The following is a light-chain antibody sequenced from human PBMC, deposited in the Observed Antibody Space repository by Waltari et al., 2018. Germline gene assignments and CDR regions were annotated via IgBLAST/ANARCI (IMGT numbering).Light chain of an antibody. CDR1: QSVSRT. CDR3: QHYRSLPVT. CDR2: GAS. J-gene: IGKJ1*01. V-gene: IGKV3-20*01. Sequence: EIVLTQSPGTLSLSPGERVTLSCRASQSVSRTLAWYQQQPGQAPRLLIYGASIRATGIPDRFSGSGSGTDFSLTISRLEPEDFAVYYCQHYRSLPVTFGQGTKVEIK.